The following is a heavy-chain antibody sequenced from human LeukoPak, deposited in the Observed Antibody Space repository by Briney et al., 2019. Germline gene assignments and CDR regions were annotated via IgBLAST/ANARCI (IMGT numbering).Heavy chain of an antibody. J-gene: IGHJ6*03. CDR2: IYYSGST. V-gene: IGHV4-59*11. CDR1: GGSISSHY. CDR3: ARENYYYYMGV. Sequence: SETLSLTCTVSGGSISSHYWSWIRQPPGKGLEWIGYIYYSGSTNYNPSLKSRVTISVDTSKNQFSLKLSSVTAADTAVYYCARENYYYYMGVWGKGTTVTVSS.